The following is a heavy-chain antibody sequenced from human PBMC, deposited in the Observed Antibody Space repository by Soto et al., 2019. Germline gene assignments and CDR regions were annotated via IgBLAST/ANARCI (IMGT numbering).Heavy chain of an antibody. CDR2: IYSGGST. D-gene: IGHD3-22*01. CDR1: GFTLSDYY. J-gene: IGHJ4*02. Sequence: GGSLRLSCAASGFTLSDYYMTWIRQAPGKGLEWVSVIYSGGSTYYADSVKGRFTISRHNSKNTLYLQMNSLRAEDTAVYYCAREWGYYDSSGYSAGYWGQGTLVTVSS. V-gene: IGHV3-53*04. CDR3: AREWGYYDSSGYSAGY.